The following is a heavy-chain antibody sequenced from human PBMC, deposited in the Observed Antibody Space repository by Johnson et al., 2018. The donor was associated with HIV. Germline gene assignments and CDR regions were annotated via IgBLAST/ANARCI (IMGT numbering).Heavy chain of an antibody. Sequence: QVQLVESGGGLVQPGGSLRLSCAASGFTFSNYGMHWVRQAPGKGLEWVAVIWFDGNNKHYSDSVKGRFTISRDNSNNILFLQMNSLRVEDTAVYYCAKVAGATAAGGVALDIWGPGTMVTVS. CDR3: AKVAGATAAGGVALDI. D-gene: IGHD6-13*01. V-gene: IGHV3-33*06. CDR2: IWFDGNNK. CDR1: GFTFSNYG. J-gene: IGHJ3*02.